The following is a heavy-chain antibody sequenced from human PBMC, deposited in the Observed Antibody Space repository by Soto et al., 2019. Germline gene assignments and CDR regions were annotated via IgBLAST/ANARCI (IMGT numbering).Heavy chain of an antibody. D-gene: IGHD2-2*01. V-gene: IGHV3-48*01. CDR1: GFTFSSYS. J-gene: IGHJ4*02. CDR3: ARAKYCSTTSCYDYVDY. Sequence: PGGSLRLSCAASGFTFSSYSMNWVRQAPGKGLEWVSYISSSSSTIYYADSVKGRFTISRDNAKNSLYLQMNSLRAEDTAVYYCARAKYCSTTSCYDYVDYWGQGPPITVHS. CDR2: ISSSSSTI.